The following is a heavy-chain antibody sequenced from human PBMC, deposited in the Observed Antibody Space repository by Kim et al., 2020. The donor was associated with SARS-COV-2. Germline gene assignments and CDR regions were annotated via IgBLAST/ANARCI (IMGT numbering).Heavy chain of an antibody. CDR2: IKQDGSEK. CDR1: GFTFSSYW. Sequence: GGSLRLSCAVSGFTFSSYWMSWVRQAPGKGLEWVANIKQDGSEKYYVDSVKGRFTISRDNAKNSLYLQMNSLRAEDTAVYYCAREDFWSGSRYYYYGMDVWGQGTTVTVSS. CDR3: AREDFWSGSRYYYYGMDV. V-gene: IGHV3-7*01. J-gene: IGHJ6*02. D-gene: IGHD3-3*01.